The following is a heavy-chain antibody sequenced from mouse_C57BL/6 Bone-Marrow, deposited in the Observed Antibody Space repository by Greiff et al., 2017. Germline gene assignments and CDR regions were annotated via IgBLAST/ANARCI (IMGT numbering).Heavy chain of an antibody. D-gene: IGHD1-1*01. V-gene: IGHV1-81*01. CDR3: ARLPNYGRPY. CDR1: GYTFASYG. CDR2: IYPRSGNT. Sequence: VQLQQSGAELARPGASVKLSCKASGYTFASYGISWVKQRTGQGLEWIGEIYPRSGNTYYNEKFKGKATLTADKSSSTAYMELRSLTSEDSAVYFCARLPNYGRPYWGQGTLVTVSA. J-gene: IGHJ3*01.